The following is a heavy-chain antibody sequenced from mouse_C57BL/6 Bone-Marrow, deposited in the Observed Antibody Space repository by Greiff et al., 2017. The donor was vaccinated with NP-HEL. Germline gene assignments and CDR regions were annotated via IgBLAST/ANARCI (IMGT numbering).Heavy chain of an antibody. V-gene: IGHV1-81*01. J-gene: IGHJ2*01. CDR2: IYPRSGNT. Sequence: QVQLKQSGAELARPGASVKLSCKASGYTFTSYGISWVKQRTGQGLEWIGEIYPRSGNTYYNEKFKGKATLTADKSSSTAYMELRSLTSEDSAVYFCAREGDYGSSYSYYFDYWGQGTTLTVSS. D-gene: IGHD1-1*01. CDR3: AREGDYGSSYSYYFDY. CDR1: GYTFTSYG.